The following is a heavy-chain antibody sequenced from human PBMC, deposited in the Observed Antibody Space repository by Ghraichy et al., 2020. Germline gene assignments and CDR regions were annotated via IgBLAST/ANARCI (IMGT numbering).Heavy chain of an antibody. CDR2: ISSSSSYI. CDR1: GFTFSSYS. V-gene: IGHV3-21*01. J-gene: IGHJ6*02. Sequence: GGSLRLSCAASGFTFSSYSMNWVRQAPGKGLEWVSSISSSSSYIYYADSVKGRFTISRDNAKNSLYLQKNSLRAEDTAVYYCARDKYYYGSGIDYYYGMDVWGQGTTVTVSS. CDR3: ARDKYYYGSGIDYYYGMDV. D-gene: IGHD3-10*01.